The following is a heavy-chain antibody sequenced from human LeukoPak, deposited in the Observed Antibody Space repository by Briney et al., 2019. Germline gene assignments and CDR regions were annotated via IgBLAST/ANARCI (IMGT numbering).Heavy chain of an antibody. Sequence: EASVKVSCKASGGTFSSYAISWVRQAPGQGLEWMGRIIPILGIANYAQKFQGRVTITADKSTSTAYMELSSLRSEDTAVYYCARASLDCSGGSCFTGAFDYWGQGTLVTVSS. V-gene: IGHV1-69*04. J-gene: IGHJ4*02. CDR3: ARASLDCSGGSCFTGAFDY. D-gene: IGHD2-15*01. CDR2: IIPILGIA. CDR1: GGTFSSYA.